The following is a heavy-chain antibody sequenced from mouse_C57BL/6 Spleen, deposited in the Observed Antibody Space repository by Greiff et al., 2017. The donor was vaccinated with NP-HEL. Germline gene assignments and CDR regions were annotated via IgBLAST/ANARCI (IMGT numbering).Heavy chain of an antibody. CDR3: ARMDYYYGLDV. D-gene: IGHD1-1*01. CDR1: GYTFTSYW. V-gene: IGHV1-64*01. J-gene: IGHJ1*03. CDR2: IHPNSGST. Sequence: QVQLQQPGAELVKPGASVKLSCKASGYTFTSYWMHWVKQRPGQGLEWIGMIHPNSGSTNYNEKFKSKATLTVDKSSSTAYMQLSSLTSEDSAVYYCARMDYYYGLDVWGTGTTVTVSS.